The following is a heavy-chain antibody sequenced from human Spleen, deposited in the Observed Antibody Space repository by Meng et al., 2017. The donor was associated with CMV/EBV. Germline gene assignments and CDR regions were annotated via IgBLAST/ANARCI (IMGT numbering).Heavy chain of an antibody. J-gene: IGHJ4*02. Sequence: ASVKVSCKASGYTFTGYYLNWVRQAPGQGLEWMGWINPNSGGTNFAQKFQGRVTMTRDTSISTAYMELSRLKSDDTAVYYCAVIPNSSGYYYFDYWGQGTLVTVSS. CDR3: AVIPNSSGYYYFDY. CDR1: GYTFTGYY. CDR2: INPNSGGT. D-gene: IGHD3-22*01. V-gene: IGHV1-2*02.